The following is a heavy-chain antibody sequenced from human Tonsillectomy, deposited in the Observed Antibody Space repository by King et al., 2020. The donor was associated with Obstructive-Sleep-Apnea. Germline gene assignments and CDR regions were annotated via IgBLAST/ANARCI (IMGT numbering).Heavy chain of an antibody. Sequence: VQLVESGGGLVKPGGSLRLSLAASGFSFRDYSMNWVRQAPGKGLEVVSSISIVNNYINYADSVNGRFTISRENANNLLHLQMNGLRDDDTAIYYCARDPQAFDYWGQGTLVTVSS. CDR3: ARDPQAFDY. CDR1: GFSFRDYS. J-gene: IGHJ4*02. CDR2: ISIVNNYI. V-gene: IGHV3-21*01.